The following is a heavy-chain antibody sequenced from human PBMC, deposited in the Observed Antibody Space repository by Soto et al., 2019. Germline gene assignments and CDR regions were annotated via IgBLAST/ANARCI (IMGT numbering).Heavy chain of an antibody. D-gene: IGHD6-19*01. CDR3: ARGVAGSGFDL. CDR2: TYYRSNWRH. J-gene: IGHJ4*02. V-gene: IGHV6-1*01. Sequence: QTLWLPCAISRDSVSSKTAAWNWIRSPPSRGLEWLLRTYYRSNWRHDYAVSVKSRITVNPDTSKNHFSLQLNSVTPDDTAVYYCARGVAGSGFDLWGQGTLVTVYS. CDR1: RDSVSSKTAA.